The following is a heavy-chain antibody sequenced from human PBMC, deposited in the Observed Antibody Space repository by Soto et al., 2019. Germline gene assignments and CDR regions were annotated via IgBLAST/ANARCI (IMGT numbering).Heavy chain of an antibody. CDR3: ARMDGDYNYYALDV. Sequence: QVTLKESGPVLVKPTETLTLTCTVSGFSLSNGRMGVSWIRQPPGKPLEWHAHFFSDVERSYSASMQSRLTLSTDTSGSQVVLTMTNMDPVDTATYYCARMDGDYNYYALDVWGQGTTVTVSS. V-gene: IGHV2-26*01. D-gene: IGHD4-17*01. CDR1: GFSLSNGRMG. CDR2: FFSDVER. J-gene: IGHJ6*02.